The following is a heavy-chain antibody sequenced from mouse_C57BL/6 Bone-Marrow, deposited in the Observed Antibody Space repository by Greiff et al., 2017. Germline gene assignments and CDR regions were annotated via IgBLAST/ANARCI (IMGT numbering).Heavy chain of an antibody. Sequence: QVQLQQPGAELVKPGASVKLSCKASGYTFTSYWMQWVQQRPGQGLEWIGEIDPSASYTNYNQKFKGKATLTVDTSSSTAYMQLSSLTSEDSAVYYCARGRGRGFAYWGQGTLVTVSA. CDR1: GYTFTSYW. V-gene: IGHV1-50*01. CDR2: IDPSASYT. D-gene: IGHD3-3*01. CDR3: ARGRGRGFAY. J-gene: IGHJ3*01.